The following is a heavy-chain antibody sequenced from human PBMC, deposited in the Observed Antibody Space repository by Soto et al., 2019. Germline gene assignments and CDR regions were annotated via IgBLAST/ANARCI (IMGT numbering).Heavy chain of an antibody. CDR3: ARESSSRCHDY. D-gene: IGHD6-13*01. J-gene: IGHJ4*02. Sequence: QVQLVQSGAEVKKPGASVKVSCKASGYTFTSYGISWVRQAPGQGLGWMGWIRGYNGNTNDAQKLQGRVTRTTATATSTAYMELRSLRSEDTAVYSCARESSSRCHDYWGQGTLVTVSS. CDR2: IRGYNGNT. CDR1: GYTFTSYG. V-gene: IGHV1-18*01.